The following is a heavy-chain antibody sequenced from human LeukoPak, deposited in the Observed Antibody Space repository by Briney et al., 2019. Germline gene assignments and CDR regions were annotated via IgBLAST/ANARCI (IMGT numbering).Heavy chain of an antibody. J-gene: IGHJ5*02. Sequence: SVKFSCKASGGTFSSYAISWVRQAPGQGLEWMGRIIPILGIANYAQKFQGRVTITADKSTSTAYMELSSLRSEDTAVYYCARDNWFDPWGQGTLVTVSS. V-gene: IGHV1-69*04. CDR2: IIPILGIA. CDR3: ARDNWFDP. CDR1: GGTFSSYA.